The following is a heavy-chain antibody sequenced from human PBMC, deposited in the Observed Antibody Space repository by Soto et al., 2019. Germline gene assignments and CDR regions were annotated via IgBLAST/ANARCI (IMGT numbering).Heavy chain of an antibody. D-gene: IGHD3-16*01. J-gene: IGHJ3*02. CDR2: IWSDGRNK. CDR1: GLTFSSLG. Sequence: QVQLVESGGGVVQPGRSLRLSCAASGLTFSSLGMHWVRQAPGKGLEWVAVIWSDGRNKYYADSVKGRLTVSRDNSKNTLYLQMDSLRAEDTAVYYCARETSGGKDAFEILGQGTMVTVSS. CDR3: ARETSGGKDAFEI. V-gene: IGHV3-33*01.